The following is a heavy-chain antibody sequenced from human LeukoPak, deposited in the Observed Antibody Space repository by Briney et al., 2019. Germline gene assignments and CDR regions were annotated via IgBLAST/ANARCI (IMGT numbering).Heavy chain of an antibody. V-gene: IGHV3-48*03. D-gene: IGHD4-23*01. Sequence: VGPLRLSCAASGFTFSSYEMNWVRQAPGKGLEWVSYISSSGSTIYYADSVKGRFTISRDNAKNSLYLQMNSLRAEDTAVYYCARETMVVNDAFDIWGQGTMVTVSS. CDR1: GFTFSSYE. CDR2: ISSSGSTI. CDR3: ARETMVVNDAFDI. J-gene: IGHJ3*02.